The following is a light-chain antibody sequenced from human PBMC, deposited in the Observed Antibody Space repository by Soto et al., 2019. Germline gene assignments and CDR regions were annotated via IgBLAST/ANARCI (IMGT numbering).Light chain of an antibody. CDR3: SSYAGINSLV. CDR1: SSDVGGYNY. V-gene: IGLV2-8*01. J-gene: IGLJ2*01. CDR2: EVS. Sequence: QSVLTQPPSASGSPGQSVTISCTGSSSDVGGYNYVSWYQQHPGKGPKLMIYEVSKRPSGVPDRFSGSKSGNTASLTVSGLQAEDEADYYCSSYAGINSLVFGGGTKVTVL.